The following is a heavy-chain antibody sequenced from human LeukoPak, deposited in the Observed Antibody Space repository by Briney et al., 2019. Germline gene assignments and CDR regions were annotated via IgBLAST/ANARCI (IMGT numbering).Heavy chain of an antibody. CDR2: VSAYADDT. CDR1: GYTCISYG. V-gene: IGHV1-18*01. J-gene: IGHJ4*02. D-gene: IGHD2-15*01. Sequence: ASVKVSCKASGYTCISYGISWVRQAPGQGLEWMGWVSAYADDTNYVQKFQGRVTMTTDTSTSTAYMELRSLRFDDTAVYYCARDCIGCHGFDYWGQGTLVTVSS. CDR3: ARDCIGCHGFDY.